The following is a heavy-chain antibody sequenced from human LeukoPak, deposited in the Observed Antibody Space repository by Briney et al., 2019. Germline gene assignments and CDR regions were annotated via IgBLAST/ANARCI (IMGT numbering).Heavy chain of an antibody. CDR2: INPSGGST. Sequence: ASAKVSCKASGYTFTSYYMHWVRQAPGQGLEWMGIINPSGGSTSYAQKFQGRVTMTRDTSTSTVYMELSSLRSEDTAVYYCARDLGWGSSSGYYYYMDVWGKGTTVTVSS. V-gene: IGHV1-46*01. CDR3: ARDLGWGSSSGYYYYMDV. D-gene: IGHD2-21*01. CDR1: GYTFTSYY. J-gene: IGHJ6*03.